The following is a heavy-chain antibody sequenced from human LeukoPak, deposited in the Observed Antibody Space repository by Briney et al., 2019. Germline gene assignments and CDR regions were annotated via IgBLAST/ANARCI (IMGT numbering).Heavy chain of an antibody. Sequence: SETLSLTCAVSGGSISSGGYSWSWIRQPPGKGLEWIGYIYHSGSTYYNPSLKSRVTISVDRSKNQFSLKLNSVTAADTAVYYCARGVQLGGYYFDYWGQGTLVTVSS. CDR1: GGSISSGGYS. D-gene: IGHD5-18*01. J-gene: IGHJ4*02. V-gene: IGHV4-30-2*01. CDR3: ARGVQLGGYYFDY. CDR2: IYHSGST.